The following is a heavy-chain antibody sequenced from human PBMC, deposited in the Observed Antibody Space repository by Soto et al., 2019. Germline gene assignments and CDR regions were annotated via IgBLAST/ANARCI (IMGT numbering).Heavy chain of an antibody. D-gene: IGHD3-22*01. CDR1: GYTFTTYD. CDR3: ARVIGYYYHMDV. J-gene: IGHJ6*02. V-gene: IGHV1-18*01. Sequence: QVQLVQSGGEVKKPGASVKVSCKASGYTFTTYDLSWVRQAPGQGLEWMGWISAYNGNTNYVQNLPGRVTMTTDTSTSTAYMELRSLRSDATAVYYCARVIGYYYHMDVWGQGTTVTVSS. CDR2: ISAYNGNT.